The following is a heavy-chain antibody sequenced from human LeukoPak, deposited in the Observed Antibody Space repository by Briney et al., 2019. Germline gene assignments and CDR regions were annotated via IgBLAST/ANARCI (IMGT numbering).Heavy chain of an antibody. V-gene: IGHV4-59*01. Sequence: SETLSLTCTVSGGSISSYYWSWIREPPGKGLEWIGYIYYSGTANYNPSLKSRVTISVDTSKNQFSLKLSSVTAADTAVYYCARGVYIAAAQYAYWGQGTLVTVSS. CDR3: ARGVYIAAAQYAY. D-gene: IGHD6-13*01. CDR2: IYYSGTA. CDR1: GGSISSYY. J-gene: IGHJ4*02.